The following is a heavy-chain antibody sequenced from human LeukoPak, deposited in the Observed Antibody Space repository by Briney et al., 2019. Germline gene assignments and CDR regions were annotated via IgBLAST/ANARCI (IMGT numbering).Heavy chain of an antibody. D-gene: IGHD3-22*01. CDR3: ARGGNYYDSSGYYAQ. CDR2: INPSGGST. Sequence: ASVKVSCKASGYTFTSYYMHWVRQAPGQGLEWMGIINPSGGSTSYAQKFQGRVTMTRDTSTSTVYMELSSLRSEDTAAYYCARGGNYYDSSGYYAQWGQGTLVTVPS. J-gene: IGHJ4*02. V-gene: IGHV1-46*01. CDR1: GYTFTSYY.